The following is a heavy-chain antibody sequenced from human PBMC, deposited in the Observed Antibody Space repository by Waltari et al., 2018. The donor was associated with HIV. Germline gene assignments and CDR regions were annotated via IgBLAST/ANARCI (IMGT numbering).Heavy chain of an antibody. J-gene: IGHJ4*02. Sequence: QVQLQESGPGLEKPSETLSLTCAVSGYSISSGYYWGWIRQPPGKGLEWIGRNYHSGSTYYNPALKSRGTISVDTSKNQFSRKRSSVTAADTAVYYCARQIQCSGGSCHDAYFDYWGQGTLVTVSS. D-gene: IGHD2-15*01. CDR2: NYHSGST. CDR3: ARQIQCSGGSCHDAYFDY. CDR1: GYSISSGYY. V-gene: IGHV4-38-2*01.